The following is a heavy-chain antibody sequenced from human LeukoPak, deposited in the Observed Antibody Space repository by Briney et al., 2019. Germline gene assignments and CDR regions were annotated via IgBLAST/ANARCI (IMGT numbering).Heavy chain of an antibody. CDR1: GFTFSSYS. Sequence: PGGSLSLSCAASGFTFSSYSMNWVRQAPGKGLEWVSSISGSSSIIYYADSLSGRFPISRDNPKNRLYLQMTSLRDEDTAVYYCARLLTETAVFTDYYYYMDGWGKGTTLSVSS. CDR3: ARLLTETAVFTDYYYYMDG. CDR2: ISGSSSII. V-gene: IGHV3-21*01. D-gene: IGHD5-18*01. J-gene: IGHJ6*03.